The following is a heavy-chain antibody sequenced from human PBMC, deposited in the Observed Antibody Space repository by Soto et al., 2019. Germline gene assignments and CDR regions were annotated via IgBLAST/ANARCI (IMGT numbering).Heavy chain of an antibody. J-gene: IGHJ5*01. CDR3: AMAKTTSPSWSDS. V-gene: IGHV4-59*08. D-gene: IGHD1-7*01. CDR1: GGSINDYY. Sequence: PSETLSLTCTVSGGSINDYYWSWIRQPPGKGLEWIGQIFYTGSTNYNPSLKSRVTISVDRSKNQFSLRLRSVTAADTAVYYCAMAKTTSPSWSDSWGQGTLLSGFS. CDR2: IFYTGST.